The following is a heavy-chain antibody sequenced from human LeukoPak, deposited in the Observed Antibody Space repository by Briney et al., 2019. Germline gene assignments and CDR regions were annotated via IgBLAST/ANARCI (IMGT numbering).Heavy chain of an antibody. V-gene: IGHV3-30*02. CDR1: GFTFSSYG. Sequence: GGSLRLSCSAYGFTFSSYGMHWVRKAPGKGLEWVAFIRYDGSNKYYADSVKGRFTISRDNSKNTLYLQMNSLRAEDTAVYYCAKDEFLWWRPDYAFDIWGQGTVVTVSS. CDR2: IRYDGSNK. CDR3: AKDEFLWWRPDYAFDI. D-gene: IGHD2-21*01. J-gene: IGHJ3*02.